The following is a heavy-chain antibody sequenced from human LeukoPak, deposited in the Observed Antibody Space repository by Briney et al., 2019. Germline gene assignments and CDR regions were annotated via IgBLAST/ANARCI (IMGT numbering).Heavy chain of an antibody. D-gene: IGHD5-12*01. CDR2: ISWNSGSI. Sequence: PGRSLRLSCAASGFTFDDYAMHWVRQAPGKGLEWVSGISWNSGSIGYADSVKGRFTISRDNAKNSLYLQMNSLRAEDTALYYCAKDIHYSGYDADAFDIWGQGTMVTVSS. CDR1: GFTFDDYA. CDR3: AKDIHYSGYDADAFDI. J-gene: IGHJ3*02. V-gene: IGHV3-9*01.